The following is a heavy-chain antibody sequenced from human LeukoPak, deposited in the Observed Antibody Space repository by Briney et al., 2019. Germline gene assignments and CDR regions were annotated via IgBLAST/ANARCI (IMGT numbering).Heavy chain of an antibody. CDR3: ASFMVVVAT. D-gene: IGHD5-12*01. CDR1: GFTFSSYA. CDR2: ISSSGSTI. J-gene: IGHJ4*02. Sequence: PGGSLRLSCAASGFTFSSYAMNWVRQAPGKGLEWVSYISSSGSTIYYADSVKGRFTISRDNAKNSLYLQMNSLRAEDTAVYYCASFMVVVATWGQGTLVTVSS. V-gene: IGHV3-48*03.